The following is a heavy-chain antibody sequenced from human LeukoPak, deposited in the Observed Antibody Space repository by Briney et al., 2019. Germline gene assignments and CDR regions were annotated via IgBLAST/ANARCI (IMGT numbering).Heavy chain of an antibody. V-gene: IGHV3-30*02. Sequence: PGGSLRLSCAASGFTFSSYGMHWVRQAPGKGLEWVAFIRYDGSNKYYADSVKGRFTISRDNSKNALYLQMNSLRAEDTAVYYCAKDWRDTSDYWGQGTLVTVSS. D-gene: IGHD3-3*01. CDR1: GFTFSSYG. CDR3: AKDWRDTSDY. CDR2: IRYDGSNK. J-gene: IGHJ4*02.